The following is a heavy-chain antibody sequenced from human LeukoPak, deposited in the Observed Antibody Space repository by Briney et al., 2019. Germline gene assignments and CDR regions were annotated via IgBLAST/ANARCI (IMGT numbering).Heavy chain of an antibody. CDR3: ARNVNYDFWSGYSSY. Sequence: ASVKVSCKASGGTFSSYAMNWVRQAPGQGLEWVARIIPLLGITNHAQKFQGRVTMTRDTSISTAYMELSRLRSDDTAVYYCARNVNYDFWSGYSSYWGQGTLVTVSS. V-gene: IGHV1-2*02. CDR2: IIPLLGIT. D-gene: IGHD3-3*01. CDR1: GGTFSSYA. J-gene: IGHJ4*02.